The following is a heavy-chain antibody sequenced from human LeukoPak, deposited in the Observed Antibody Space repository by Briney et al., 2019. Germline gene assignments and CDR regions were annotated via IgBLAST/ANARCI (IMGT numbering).Heavy chain of an antibody. V-gene: IGHV4-4*07. CDR1: GGSISSDY. D-gene: IGHD6-19*01. Sequence: SETPSLTCTVSGGSISSDYWNWIRQPAGKGPEWIGRIQSSGSTNYNPSLKSRLTMSVDTSKNQFSLKLSSVTTADTAVYYCARDRGSGWYDYWGQGTLVTVSS. CDR3: ARDRGSGWYDY. CDR2: IQSSGST. J-gene: IGHJ4*02.